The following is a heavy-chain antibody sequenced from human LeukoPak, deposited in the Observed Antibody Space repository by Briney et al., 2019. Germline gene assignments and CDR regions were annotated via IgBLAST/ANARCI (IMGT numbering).Heavy chain of an antibody. D-gene: IGHD6-13*01. J-gene: IGHJ4*02. CDR2: IRSKAYGGTT. Sequence: GGSLRLSCAASGFTFSSYAMSWVRQAPGKGLEWVGFIRSKAYGGTTEYAASVKGRFTISRDDSKSIAYLQMNSLKTEDTAVYYCTRDSSSWYDYWGQGTLVTVSS. V-gene: IGHV3-49*04. CDR3: TRDSSSWYDY. CDR1: GFTFSSYA.